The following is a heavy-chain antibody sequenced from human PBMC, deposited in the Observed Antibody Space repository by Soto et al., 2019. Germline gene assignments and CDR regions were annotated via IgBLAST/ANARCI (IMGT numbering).Heavy chain of an antibody. CDR2: INTSGNT. V-gene: IGHV4-34*03. D-gene: IGHD2-8*01. CDR1: GSSVTTYS. Sequence: SETLSLTCAVAGSSVTTYSWTWIRQPAGKGLEWVGEINTSGNTNYNPSLKSRLTVSLDTSKTQFSLKLTSVTAADPAVYYCLMVGYSWLDVWGQGTMVTVSS. CDR3: LMVGYSWLDV. J-gene: IGHJ5*02.